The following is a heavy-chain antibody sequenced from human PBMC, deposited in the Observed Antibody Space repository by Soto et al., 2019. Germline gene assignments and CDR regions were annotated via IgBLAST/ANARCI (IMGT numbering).Heavy chain of an antibody. J-gene: IGHJ6*02. CDR3: VAVLDFGKVSVV. CDR2: TIPLFGTT. Sequence: QVQLVQSGVEVKKPGSSVRVSCKASGDTFKNSVISWVRQAPGQGLEWMGGTIPLFGTTDYAQKFQGRLTITTDESTTTAYMEVSRLTSEDTAVYYCVAVLDFGKVSVVWGQGTTVIVSS. D-gene: IGHD2-8*02. V-gene: IGHV1-69*01. CDR1: GDTFKNSV.